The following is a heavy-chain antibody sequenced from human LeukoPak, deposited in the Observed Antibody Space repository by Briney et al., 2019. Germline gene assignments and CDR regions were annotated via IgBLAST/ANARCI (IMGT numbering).Heavy chain of an antibody. V-gene: IGHV1-2*02. D-gene: IGHD2-21*02. CDR2: INPNSGGT. Sequence: WASVKVSCKAPGYTFTGYYMHWVRQAPGQGLEWMGWINPNSGGTNYAQNFQGRVTMTRDTSISTAYMELSRLRSDDTAVYYCARGGAYCGGDCYVDYWGQGTLVTVSS. J-gene: IGHJ4*02. CDR3: ARGGAYCGGDCYVDY. CDR1: GYTFTGYY.